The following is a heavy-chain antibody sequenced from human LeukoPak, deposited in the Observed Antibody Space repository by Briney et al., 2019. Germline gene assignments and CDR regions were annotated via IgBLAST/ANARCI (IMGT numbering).Heavy chain of an antibody. CDR2: ISSNGGST. CDR3: VKDRNIVVVVAATLLLDY. J-gene: IGHJ4*02. D-gene: IGHD2-15*01. V-gene: IGHV3-64D*06. Sequence: RGSLRLSCSAPGFTFSSYAMHWVRQAPGKGLEYVSAISSNGGSTYYADSVKGRFTISRDNSKNTLYLQMSSLRAEDTAVYYCVKDRNIVVVVAATLLLDYWGQGTRVTVSS. CDR1: GFTFSSYA.